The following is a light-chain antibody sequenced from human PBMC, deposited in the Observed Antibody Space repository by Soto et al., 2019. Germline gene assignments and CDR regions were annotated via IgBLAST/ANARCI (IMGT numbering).Light chain of an antibody. V-gene: IGKV1-39*01. CDR1: QTISSY. J-gene: IGKJ4*01. Sequence: DIQMTQSPSSLSASVGDRVTITCRASQTISSYLNWYQQKPGKAPKLLIYAASSLQGGVPSRFSGSGSGTDFTLTISSLQPEDFATYYCQQSYSTPLTFGGGIKVDIK. CDR3: QQSYSTPLT. CDR2: AAS.